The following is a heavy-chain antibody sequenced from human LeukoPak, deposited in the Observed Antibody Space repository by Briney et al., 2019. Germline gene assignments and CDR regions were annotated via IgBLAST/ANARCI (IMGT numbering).Heavy chain of an antibody. CDR2: IYYSGST. Sequence: SQTLSLTCTVSGGSISSGGYYWRWIRQHPGKGLEWIGYIYYSGSTYYNPSLKSRVTISVDTSKNQFSLKLSSVTAADTAVYYCARVVGAAGPEDPWGQGTLVTVSS. CDR1: GGSISSGGYY. V-gene: IGHV4-31*03. J-gene: IGHJ5*02. CDR3: ARVVGAAGPEDP. D-gene: IGHD6-13*01.